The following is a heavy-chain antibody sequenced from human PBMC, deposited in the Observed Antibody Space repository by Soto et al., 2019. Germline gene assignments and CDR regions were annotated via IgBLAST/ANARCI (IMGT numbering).Heavy chain of an antibody. D-gene: IGHD5-18*01. CDR2: INPNSGGT. Sequence: ASVKVSCKASGYTFTGYYMHWVRQAPGQGLEWMGWINPNSGGTKYAQKFQGRVTMTRDTSISTAYMELSRLRSDDTAVYYCARSEPLQLCHDYWGQGTLVTVSS. CDR1: GYTFTGYY. CDR3: ARSEPLQLCHDY. V-gene: IGHV1-2*02. J-gene: IGHJ4*02.